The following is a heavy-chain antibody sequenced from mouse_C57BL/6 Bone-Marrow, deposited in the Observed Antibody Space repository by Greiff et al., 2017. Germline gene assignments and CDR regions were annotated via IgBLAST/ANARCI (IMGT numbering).Heavy chain of an antibody. V-gene: IGHV1-54*01. D-gene: IGHD1-1*01. CDR2: INPGSGGT. CDR3: ASVVSTVVRAY. Sequence: VQLQQSGAELVRPGTSVKVSCTASGYAFTNSFIEWVKQRPGQGLEWIGVINPGSGGTNYTEKFKGQATLTADKSSSTAYMQLSSLTSEDSAVYFCASVVSTVVRAYWGQGTLLTVSA. CDR1: GYAFTNSF. J-gene: IGHJ3*01.